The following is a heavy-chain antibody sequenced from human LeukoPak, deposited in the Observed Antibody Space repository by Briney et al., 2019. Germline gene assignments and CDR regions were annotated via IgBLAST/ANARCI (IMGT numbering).Heavy chain of an antibody. V-gene: IGHV4-59*01. CDR1: GGSISSYY. Sequence: PSETLSLTCTVSGGSISSYYWSWIRQPPGKGLEWIGYIYYSGSTNYNPSLKSRVTISVDTSKNQSSLKLSSVTAADTAVYYCARLAPLWFGELFPYFDYWSQGTLVTVSS. CDR2: IYYSGST. D-gene: IGHD3-10*01. J-gene: IGHJ4*02. CDR3: ARLAPLWFGELFPYFDY.